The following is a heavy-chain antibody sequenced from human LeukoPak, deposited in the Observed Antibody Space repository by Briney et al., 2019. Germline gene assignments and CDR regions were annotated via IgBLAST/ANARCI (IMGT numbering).Heavy chain of an antibody. Sequence: PGGSLRLSCAASGFTFSNYGMHWVRQAPGKGLEWVAVISYDGSNKYYADSVKGRFTISRDNSKNTLYLQMNSLRAEDTAVYYCAKAPSIAAAGPLLYFDYWGQGTLVTVSS. CDR1: GFTFSNYG. D-gene: IGHD6-13*01. CDR2: ISYDGSNK. CDR3: AKAPSIAAAGPLLYFDY. J-gene: IGHJ4*02. V-gene: IGHV3-30*18.